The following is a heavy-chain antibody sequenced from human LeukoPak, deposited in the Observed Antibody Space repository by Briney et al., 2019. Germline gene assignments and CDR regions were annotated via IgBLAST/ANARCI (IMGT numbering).Heavy chain of an antibody. CDR1: GGTISSHY. J-gene: IGHJ6*03. CDR2: IYYSGST. V-gene: IGHV4-59*11. D-gene: IGHD1-26*01. Sequence: SETLSLTCTVSGGTISSHYWSWIRQPPGKGLEWIGYIYYSGSTNYNPSLKSRVTISVDTSKNQFSLKLGSVTAADTAVYYCARGSGSYVTYYYYYMDVWGKGTTVTVSS. CDR3: ARGSGSYVTYYYYYMDV.